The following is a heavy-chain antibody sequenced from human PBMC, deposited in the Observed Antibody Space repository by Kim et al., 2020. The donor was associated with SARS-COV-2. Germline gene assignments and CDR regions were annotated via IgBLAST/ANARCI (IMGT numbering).Heavy chain of an antibody. CDR1: GFTLSSYS. D-gene: IGHD2-8*01. Sequence: GGSLRLSCAASGFTLSSYSMNWVRQAPGKGLEWVSSISSSSSYIYYADSVKGRFTISRDNAKNSLYLQMNSLRAEDTAVYYCARDDPACTNGVCYFDYWGQGTLVTVSS. V-gene: IGHV3-21*01. CDR3: ARDDPACTNGVCYFDY. J-gene: IGHJ4*02. CDR2: ISSSSSYI.